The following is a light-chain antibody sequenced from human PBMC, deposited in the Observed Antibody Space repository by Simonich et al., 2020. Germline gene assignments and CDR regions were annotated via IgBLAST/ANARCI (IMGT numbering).Light chain of an antibody. CDR1: QSLVHSDGNTY. CDR2: KVS. J-gene: IGKJ3*01. CDR3: MQGTHWPPFT. Sequence: DVVMTQSPLSLPVTLGQPASISCRSSQSLVHSDGNTYLNWFQQRPGQSPRRLIYKVSNRASGFPDRFSGSGSGTDFTLKISRVEAEDVGVYYCMQGTHWPPFTFGPGTKVDIK. V-gene: IGKV2-30*02.